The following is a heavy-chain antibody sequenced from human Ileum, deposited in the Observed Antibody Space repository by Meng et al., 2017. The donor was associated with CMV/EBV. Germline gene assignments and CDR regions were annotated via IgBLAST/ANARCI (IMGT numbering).Heavy chain of an antibody. CDR2: ITGESNSI. J-gene: IGHJ6*02. Sequence: GGSLRLSCAASGFTFSNYEMNWVRQAPGKGLEWLSYITGESNSIYYADSVKGRFTISRDNAKNSLYLQMNSLRAEDTAIYYCARESRSISGMDVWGQGTTVTVSS. CDR1: GFTFSNYE. D-gene: IGHD6-6*01. CDR3: ARESRSISGMDV. V-gene: IGHV3-48*03.